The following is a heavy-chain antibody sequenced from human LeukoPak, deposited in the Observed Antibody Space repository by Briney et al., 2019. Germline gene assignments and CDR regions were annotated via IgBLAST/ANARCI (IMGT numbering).Heavy chain of an antibody. J-gene: IGHJ5*02. Sequence: SETLSLTCTVSGGSISSPNYYWSWIRQPAGKGLEWIGRIYTSGSTNYNPSLKSRLTISLDTSKNQFSLKLSSVTAAHTAVYYCARDHRESFYDFWSAFDPWGQGTLVTDSS. CDR3: ARDHRESFYDFWSAFDP. V-gene: IGHV4-61*02. D-gene: IGHD3-3*01. CDR1: GGSISSPNYY. CDR2: IYTSGST.